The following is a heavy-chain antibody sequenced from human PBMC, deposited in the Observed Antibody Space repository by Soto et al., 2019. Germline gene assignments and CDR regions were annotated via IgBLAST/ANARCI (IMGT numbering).Heavy chain of an antibody. CDR1: GFPFSNYA. D-gene: IGHD3-22*01. Sequence: QLLESGGGLVQPGGSLRLSCVASGFPFSNYAMTWVRQVPGKGLEWVSALSGSGVSTYYADSVMGRFTISRDNSKNTVYLQMTSLRAEDTAVYYCAKIESRFFYDSTGYYPFDYWGQGTLVTVSS. J-gene: IGHJ4*02. CDR3: AKIESRFFYDSTGYYPFDY. V-gene: IGHV3-23*01. CDR2: LSGSGVST.